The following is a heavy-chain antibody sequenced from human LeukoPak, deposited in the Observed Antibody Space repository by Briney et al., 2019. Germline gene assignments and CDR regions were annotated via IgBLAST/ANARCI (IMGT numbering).Heavy chain of an antibody. J-gene: IGHJ5*02. V-gene: IGHV4-59*01. CDR2: IYFGGTT. CDR3: ARHRSDTGGKKGVNWFDP. Sequence: SETLSLTCSVSGVSIKNYYWSWIRQPPGKGLEWLGNIYFGGTTDYNSSLKSRLTISVDPFKHQLSLNLQSVTAADTATYYCARHRSDTGGKKGVNWFDPWGQGTLVTVSS. D-gene: IGHD4-23*01. CDR1: GVSIKNYY.